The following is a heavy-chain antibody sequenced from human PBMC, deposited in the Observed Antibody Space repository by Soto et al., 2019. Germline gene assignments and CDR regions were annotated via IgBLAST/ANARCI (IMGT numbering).Heavy chain of an antibody. Sequence: GGSLRLSCAASGFTFSSYAMSWVRQAPGKGLEWVSAISGSGGSTYYADSVKGRFTISRDNSKNTLYLQMNSLRAEDTAVYYCAKDSRGITIFGVVTYYYYYGMDVWGQGTTVTVSS. CDR3: AKDSRGITIFGVVTYYYYYGMDV. CDR2: ISGSGGST. V-gene: IGHV3-23*01. J-gene: IGHJ6*02. D-gene: IGHD3-3*01. CDR1: GFTFSSYA.